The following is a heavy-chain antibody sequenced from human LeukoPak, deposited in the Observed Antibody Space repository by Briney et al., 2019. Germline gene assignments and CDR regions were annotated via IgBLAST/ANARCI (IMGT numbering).Heavy chain of an antibody. CDR2: IYYSGST. D-gene: IGHD7-27*01. Sequence: SETLSLTCTVSGGSISSGGYYWSWIRQHPGKGLEWIGYIYYSGSTYYNPSLKSRVTISVDTSKNQFSLKLSSVTAADTAVYYCARSRLGIFFYWGQGTLVTVSS. J-gene: IGHJ4*02. CDR3: ARSRLGIFFY. V-gene: IGHV4-31*03. CDR1: GGSISSGGYY.